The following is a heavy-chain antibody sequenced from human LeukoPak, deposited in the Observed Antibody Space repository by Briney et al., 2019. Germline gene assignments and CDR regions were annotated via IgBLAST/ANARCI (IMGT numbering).Heavy chain of an antibody. J-gene: IGHJ4*02. CDR2: IIPIFGTA. V-gene: IGHV1-69*01. Sequence: SVKVSCRASGGTFSSYAISWVRQAPGQGLEWMGGIIPIFGTANYAQKFQGRVTITADESTSTAYMELSSLRPEDTAVYYCARESLGGAAAGTFYFDYWGQGTLVTVSS. CDR3: ARESLGGAAAGTFYFDY. CDR1: GGTFSSYA. D-gene: IGHD6-13*01.